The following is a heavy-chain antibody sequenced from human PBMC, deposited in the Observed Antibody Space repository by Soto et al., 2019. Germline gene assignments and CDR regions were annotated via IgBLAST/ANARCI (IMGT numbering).Heavy chain of an antibody. CDR2: ISGSGDNT. CDR1: GFTFSNYV. V-gene: IGHV3-23*01. Sequence: PGGSLRLSCAASGFTFSNYVMSWVRQAPGKGLEWVSSISGSGDNTYYADSVKGRFTISRDNSKNTLFLQMNSLRAEDTAVYYCAGPDAFDIWGQGTMVTVS. CDR3: AGPDAFDI. J-gene: IGHJ3*02.